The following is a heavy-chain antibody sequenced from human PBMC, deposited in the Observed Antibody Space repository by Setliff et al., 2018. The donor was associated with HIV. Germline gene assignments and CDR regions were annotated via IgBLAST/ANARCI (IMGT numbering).Heavy chain of an antibody. Sequence: GGSLRLSCVTSGFTFTDYAMTWVRQAPGEGLQYVSALSGSGGITYYADSVKGRFTISRDNAKNSLYLQMNSLRAEDTAVYYCARDRELARHYYYGMDVWGQGTTVTVSS. CDR2: LSGSGGIT. D-gene: IGHD6-6*01. J-gene: IGHJ6*02. CDR1: GFTFTDYA. V-gene: IGHV3-23*01. CDR3: ARDRELARHYYYGMDV.